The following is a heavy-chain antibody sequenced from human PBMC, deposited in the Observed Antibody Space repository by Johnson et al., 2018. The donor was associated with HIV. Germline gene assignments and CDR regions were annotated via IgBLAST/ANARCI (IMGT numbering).Heavy chain of an antibody. V-gene: IGHV3-33*06. CDR3: VKPKNPDAFDI. CDR2: IWYDVSNK. CDR1: GFTFSSYG. D-gene: IGHD1-14*01. Sequence: QVLLVESGGGVVQPGRSLRLSCAASGFTFSSYGMHWVRQAPGQGLEWVAVIWYDVSNKYYADSVKGRFTISRDNSKNTVSLQMNSLTAEDTAVYYCVKPKNPDAFDIWGQGTKVTVSS. J-gene: IGHJ3*02.